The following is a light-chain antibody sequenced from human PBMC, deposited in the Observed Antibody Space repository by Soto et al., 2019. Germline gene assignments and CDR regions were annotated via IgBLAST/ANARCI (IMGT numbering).Light chain of an antibody. CDR3: QHYGASPKYT. CDR1: QSISSSS. V-gene: IGKV3-20*01. Sequence: EIVLTQSPGTLSLSPGQRATLSCRASQSISSSSLAWYQQRPGQAPSLLIYGASRRVTGIPDRFSGSGSGTDFTLTITRLEPEDFAVYYCQHYGASPKYTFGQGTKLEIK. J-gene: IGKJ2*01. CDR2: GAS.